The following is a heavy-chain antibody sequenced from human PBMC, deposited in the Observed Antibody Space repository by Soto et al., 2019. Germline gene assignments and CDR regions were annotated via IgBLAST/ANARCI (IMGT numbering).Heavy chain of an antibody. J-gene: IGHJ4*02. Sequence: QVQLVQSGAEVKKPGASVRISCRASGYSFTSTYVHWVRQAPGQGPEWMGIINPAGGTTYYAQKFQGRLPITIDTSTDTVFMDLNDLTSEDTAVYFCALKVVTYYDNWGQGTLLTVSS. CDR2: INPAGGTT. V-gene: IGHV1-46*01. CDR1: GYSFTSTY. D-gene: IGHD2-21*02. CDR3: ALKVVTYYDN.